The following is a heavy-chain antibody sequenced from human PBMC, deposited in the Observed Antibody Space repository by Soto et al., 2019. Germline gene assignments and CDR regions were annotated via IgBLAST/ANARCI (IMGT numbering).Heavy chain of an antibody. CDR3: ARLVDWGADYYYYYYMDV. V-gene: IGHV1-18*01. D-gene: IGHD3-9*01. CDR1: GYTFTSYG. Sequence: QVQLVQSGAEVKKPGASVKVACKASGYTFTSYGISWVRQAPGQGLERMGWISAYNGNTNYAQKLQGRLTMTTDTSTSTDYMELRSLRSDDTAVYYCARLVDWGADYYYYYYMDVWGKGTTVTVSS. CDR2: ISAYNGNT. J-gene: IGHJ6*03.